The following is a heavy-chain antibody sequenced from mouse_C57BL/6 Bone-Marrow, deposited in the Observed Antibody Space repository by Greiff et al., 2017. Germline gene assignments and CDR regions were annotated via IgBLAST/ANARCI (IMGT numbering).Heavy chain of an antibody. CDR2: IYPRSGNT. D-gene: IGHD2-4*01. CDR1: GYTFTSYG. CDR3: AREDYDYDDWFAY. V-gene: IGHV1-81*01. J-gene: IGHJ3*01. Sequence: VQLQQSGAELARPGASVKLSCKASGYTFTSYGIRWVKQRTGQGLEWIGEIYPRSGNTYYNEKFKGKATLTADKSSSTAYMELRSLTSEDSAVYFCAREDYDYDDWFAYWGQGTLVTVSA.